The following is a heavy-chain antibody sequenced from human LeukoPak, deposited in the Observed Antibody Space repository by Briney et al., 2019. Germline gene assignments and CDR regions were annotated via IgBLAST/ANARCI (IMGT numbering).Heavy chain of an antibody. CDR3: ARVYFSAASFDF. J-gene: IGHJ4*02. V-gene: IGHV3-74*01. Sequence: GGSLRLSCAASGFIFSNYWMHWVRQAPGKGLLWVSRINTDGSSTNYADSVKGRFTISRDNAKNTLYLQMNSLRAEDTAVYYCARVYFSAASFDFWGQGTLVTVSS. CDR1: GFIFSNYW. CDR2: INTDGSST. D-gene: IGHD3-3*01.